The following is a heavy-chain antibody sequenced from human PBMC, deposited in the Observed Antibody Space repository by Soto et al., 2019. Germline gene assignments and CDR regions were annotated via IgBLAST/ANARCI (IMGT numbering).Heavy chain of an antibody. CDR2: IYWDDDK. CDR3: ARLYGDTSRGRYFYYYYYIDV. D-gene: IGHD4-17*01. CDR1: GFSLSTSAVG. V-gene: IGHV2-5*02. J-gene: IGHJ6*03. Sequence: QITLEESSPTLVKPTRTLTLTCTFSGFSLSTSAVGVGWIRQPPGKALEWLALIYWDDDKRYSPSLKSRLTITKDASKNQVVLTMTNMDPVDTATYYCARLYGDTSRGRYFYYYYYIDVWGKGTTVTVSS.